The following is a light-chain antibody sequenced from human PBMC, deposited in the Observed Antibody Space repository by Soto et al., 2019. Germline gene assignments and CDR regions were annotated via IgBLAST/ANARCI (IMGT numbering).Light chain of an antibody. CDR3: QKYDMDPPAT. J-gene: IGKJ1*01. CDR1: QGIHNF. Sequence: DIQMTQSPSSLSAFVGDSVTMSCRASQGIHNFLAWYQHKPGKAPQLLIFGASTLHSGVPSRFSGSGSGTDFTLTITNLQPEDVATYYCQKYDMDPPATFGQGTKVEI. CDR2: GAS. V-gene: IGKV1-27*01.